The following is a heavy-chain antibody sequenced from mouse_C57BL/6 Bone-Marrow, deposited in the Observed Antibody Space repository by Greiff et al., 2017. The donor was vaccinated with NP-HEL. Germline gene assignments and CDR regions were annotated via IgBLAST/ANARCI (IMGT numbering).Heavy chain of an antibody. V-gene: IGHV5-4*01. CDR1: GFTFSSYA. CDR3: ARDEGYDYAWFAY. D-gene: IGHD2-4*01. Sequence: EVMLVESGGGLVKPGGSLKLSCAASGFTFSSYAMSWVRQTPEKRLEWVATISDGGSYTYYPDNVKGRFTISRDNAKNNLYLQRSHLKSEYTAMYYCARDEGYDYAWFAYWGQGTLVTVSA. CDR2: ISDGGSYT. J-gene: IGHJ3*01.